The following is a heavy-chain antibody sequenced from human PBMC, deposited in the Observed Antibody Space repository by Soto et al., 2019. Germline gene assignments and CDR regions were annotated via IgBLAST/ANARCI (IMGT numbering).Heavy chain of an antibody. CDR3: ARRRGNRPYYYYYGMDV. CDR1: GGSISSSSYY. D-gene: IGHD2-15*01. J-gene: IGHJ6*02. Sequence: SETLSLTCTVSGGSISSSSYYWGWIRQPPGKGLEWIGSIYYSGSTYYNPSLKSRVTISVDTSKNQFFLKLSSVTAADTAVYYCARRRGNRPYYYYYGMDVWGQGTTVTVSS. CDR2: IYYSGST. V-gene: IGHV4-39*01.